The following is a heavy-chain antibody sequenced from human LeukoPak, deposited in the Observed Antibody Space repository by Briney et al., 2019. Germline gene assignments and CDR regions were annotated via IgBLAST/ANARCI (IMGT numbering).Heavy chain of an antibody. D-gene: IGHD3-10*01. V-gene: IGHV3-30*18. CDR1: RFTFSSFG. Sequence: GGSLTLSCAVSRFTFSSFGMHWVRQPPGKGPEWVAVISYDESNKYYADPVKSRLTISRDNSTNTLYLQMNSLRAEDTAVYYCAKGRYYGSGNSFAYFQHWGQGTLVTVSS. J-gene: IGHJ1*01. CDR3: AKGRYYGSGNSFAYFQH. CDR2: ISYDESNK.